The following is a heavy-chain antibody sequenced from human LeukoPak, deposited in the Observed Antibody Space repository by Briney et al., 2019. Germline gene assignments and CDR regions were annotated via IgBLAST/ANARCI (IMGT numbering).Heavy chain of an antibody. CDR2: INHSGST. J-gene: IGHJ4*02. Sequence: PSETLSLTCAVYDGSFSGYYWSWIRQPPGKGLEWIGEINHSGSTNYNPSLKSRVTISVDTSKNQFSLRLSSVTAADTAVYYCARGRRFFVVVVAATSYYFDYWGQGTLVTVSS. CDR3: ARGRRFFVVVVAATSYYFDY. CDR1: DGSFSGYY. D-gene: IGHD2-15*01. V-gene: IGHV4-34*01.